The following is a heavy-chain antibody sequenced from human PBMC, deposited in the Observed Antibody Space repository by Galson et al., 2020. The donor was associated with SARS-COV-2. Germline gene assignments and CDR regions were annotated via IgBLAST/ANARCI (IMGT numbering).Heavy chain of an antibody. CDR2: ISYDGSNL. Sequence: GESLKISCAASGFTVSNDAMHWVRQAPGKGLEWVAIISYDGSNLYADSVKGRFTISRDTSKNTLFLQMNSLRAEDTAVYYCARETQDVTSSYIEYWGQGTLVTVPS. J-gene: IGHJ4*02. CDR3: ARETQDVTSSYIEY. V-gene: IGHV3-30-3*01. D-gene: IGHD2-15*01. CDR1: GFTVSNDA.